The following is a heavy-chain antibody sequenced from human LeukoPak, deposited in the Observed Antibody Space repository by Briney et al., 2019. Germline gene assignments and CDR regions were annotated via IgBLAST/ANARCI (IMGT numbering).Heavy chain of an antibody. J-gene: IGHJ6*03. CDR3: ARVGPYYDILTGYPHYMDV. D-gene: IGHD3-9*01. CDR1: DGSFSGYY. V-gene: IGHV4-34*01. CDR2: INHSGST. Sequence: SETLSLTCAVFDGSFSGYYWSWIRQSPGKGLEWIGEINHSGSTNYNPSLKSRVTISVDTSKNQFSLKLSSVTAADTAVYYCARVGPYYDILTGYPHYMDVWGKGTTVTISS.